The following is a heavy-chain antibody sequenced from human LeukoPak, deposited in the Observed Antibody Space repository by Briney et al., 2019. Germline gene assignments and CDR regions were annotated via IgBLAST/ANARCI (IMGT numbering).Heavy chain of an antibody. CDR2: ISYDGSNK. CDR3: ARDSTTVTLDY. V-gene: IGHV3-30-3*01. Sequence: HPGGSLRLSCAASGFTFSSYAMHWVRQAPGKGLEWVAVISYDGSNKYYADSVKGRFTISRDNSKNTLYLQMNSLRAEDTAVYYCARDSTTVTLDYWGQGTLVTVSS. D-gene: IGHD4-11*01. J-gene: IGHJ4*02. CDR1: GFTFSSYA.